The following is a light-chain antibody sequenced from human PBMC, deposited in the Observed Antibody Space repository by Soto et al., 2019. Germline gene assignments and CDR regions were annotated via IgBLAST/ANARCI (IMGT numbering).Light chain of an antibody. CDR2: EVS. CDR3: SSYTSSITLDV. V-gene: IGLV2-14*01. Sequence: ALTQPASVSGSPGQSITISCTATSSDVGGYNYVSWYQQHAGKAPKLILYEVSNRPSGVSNRFSGSKSGNTASLTISGLQAEDEADYYCSSYTSSITLDVFGTGTKVTVL. CDR1: SSDVGGYNY. J-gene: IGLJ1*01.